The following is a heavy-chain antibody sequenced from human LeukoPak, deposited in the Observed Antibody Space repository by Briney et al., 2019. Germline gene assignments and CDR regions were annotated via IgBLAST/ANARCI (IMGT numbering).Heavy chain of an antibody. CDR1: GFTFSSYW. J-gene: IGHJ4*02. D-gene: IGHD4-17*01. CDR3: AKDLPDYGDYIEGY. CDR2: ISGSGGII. V-gene: IGHV3-23*01. Sequence: GGSLRLSCAASGFTFSSYWMHWVRQAPGKGLEWVSTISGSGGIIDYADSVKGRFTFSRDNSRNMVYLQMNSLRAEDTAVYYCAKDLPDYGDYIEGYWGQGTLVTVSS.